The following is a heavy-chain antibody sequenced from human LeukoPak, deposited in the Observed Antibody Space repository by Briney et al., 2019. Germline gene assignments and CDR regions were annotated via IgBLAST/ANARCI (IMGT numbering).Heavy chain of an antibody. D-gene: IGHD3-22*01. J-gene: IGHJ4*02. CDR3: AKNRYDSRGYYFEY. CDR2: ITGGGTST. CDR1: GFTFSSYA. V-gene: IGHV3-23*01. Sequence: GGSLRLSCAASGFTFSSYAMSWVRQAPGKGLEWVSTITGGGTSTYYADSVKGRFTISRDNSKNTLYPQMNSVRAEDTAVYYCAKNRYDSRGYYFEYWGQGTLVTVSS.